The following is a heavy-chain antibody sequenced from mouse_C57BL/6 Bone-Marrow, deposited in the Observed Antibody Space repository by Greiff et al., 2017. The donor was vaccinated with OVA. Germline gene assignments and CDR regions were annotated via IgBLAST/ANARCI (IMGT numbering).Heavy chain of an antibody. CDR1: GFNFKDYY. CDR2: IDPEDGET. Sequence: VQLQQSGAELVKPGASVKLSCTASGFNFKDYYMHWVKQRTEQGLEWIGRIDPEDGETIYAPKFQGKATITADTASNTAYLQLSSLTSEDTAIYCGADYGRSRGTWFAYWGQGTLVTVSA. CDR3: ADYGRSRGTWFAY. V-gene: IGHV14-2*01. J-gene: IGHJ3*01. D-gene: IGHD1-1*01.